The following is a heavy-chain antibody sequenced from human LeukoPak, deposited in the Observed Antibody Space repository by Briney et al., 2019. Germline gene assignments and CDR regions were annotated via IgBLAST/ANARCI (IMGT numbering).Heavy chain of an antibody. Sequence: TGGSLRLSCAASGFTFSTYSMNWVRQAPGKGLEWVSYISSGSGTIYYADSVKGRLTISRDNAKNSLYLQMNSLRAEDTAVYYCARERSFDYWGQGTLVTVSS. CDR3: ARERSFDY. CDR1: GFTFSTYS. J-gene: IGHJ4*02. V-gene: IGHV3-48*04. CDR2: ISSGSGTI.